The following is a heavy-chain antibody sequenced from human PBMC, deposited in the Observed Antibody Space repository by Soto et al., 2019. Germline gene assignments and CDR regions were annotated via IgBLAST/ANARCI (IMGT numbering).Heavy chain of an antibody. CDR3: ARWNYDTSGYYKGALDY. V-gene: IGHV3-48*01. CDR1: GFTFSAHS. Sequence: VQLVESGGGLVQPGGSLRLSCAASGFTFSAHSMDWVRQAPGKGLEWVSYISSGSTPIYYADSVRGRFTISRDNAKNSLCLQMNSLRAEDTAVYYCARWNYDTSGYYKGALDYWGQGTLVTVSS. CDR2: ISSGSTPI. D-gene: IGHD3-22*01. J-gene: IGHJ4*02.